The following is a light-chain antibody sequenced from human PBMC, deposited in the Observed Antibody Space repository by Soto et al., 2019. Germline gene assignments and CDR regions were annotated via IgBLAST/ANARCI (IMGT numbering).Light chain of an antibody. J-gene: IGKJ1*01. Sequence: EIVLTQSPATLSGSPWERATLSCRASQSVSSSYLAWYQQKPGQAPRLLIYGESSRATGIPDRFSGSGSGTELNLTISRLQPDDFATYYCQNYNSYSEAXGQGTKVDIK. CDR3: QNYNSYSEA. V-gene: IGKV3-20*01. CDR1: QSVSSSY. CDR2: GES.